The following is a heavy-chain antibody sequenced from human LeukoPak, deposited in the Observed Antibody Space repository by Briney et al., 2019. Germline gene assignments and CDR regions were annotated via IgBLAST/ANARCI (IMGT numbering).Heavy chain of an antibody. CDR1: GYTFTSYD. J-gene: IGHJ4*02. V-gene: IGHV1-8*01. D-gene: IGHD5-12*01. CDR2: MNPNSGNT. Sequence: GASVKVSCKASGYTFTSYDINWVRQATGQGLEWMGWMNPNSGNTGYAQRFQGRVTMTRNTSISTAYMELSSLRSEDTAVYYCARGAYSGYDCNYWGQGTLVTVSS. CDR3: ARGAYSGYDCNY.